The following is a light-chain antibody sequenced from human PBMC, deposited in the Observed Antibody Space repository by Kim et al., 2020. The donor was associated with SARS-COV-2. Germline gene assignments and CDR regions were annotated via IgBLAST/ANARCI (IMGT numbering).Light chain of an antibody. V-gene: IGLV3-1*01. J-gene: IGLJ1*01. Sequence: YELTQPPSVSVSPGQTASITCSGDELGDKYVSWYQQKPGQSPVVVIYQDDKRPSGTPERFSGSNSGTTATLTIRGTHALDEADYYCQAWDLTTYVFGPGTTVTVL. CDR1: ELGDKY. CDR2: QDD. CDR3: QAWDLTTYV.